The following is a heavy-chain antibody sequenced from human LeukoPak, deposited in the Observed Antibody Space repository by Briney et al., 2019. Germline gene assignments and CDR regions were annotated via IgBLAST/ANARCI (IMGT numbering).Heavy chain of an antibody. D-gene: IGHD6-13*01. CDR3: ARGLEGAAAA. Sequence: PSETLSLTCTVSGGSISSGSYYWSWIRQPAGKGLEWIGRIYTSGSTNYNPSLKSRVTISVDTSKNQFSLKLSSVTAADTAVYYCARGLEGAAAAWGQGTLVTVSS. CDR2: IYTSGST. V-gene: IGHV4-61*02. CDR1: GGSISSGSYY. J-gene: IGHJ4*02.